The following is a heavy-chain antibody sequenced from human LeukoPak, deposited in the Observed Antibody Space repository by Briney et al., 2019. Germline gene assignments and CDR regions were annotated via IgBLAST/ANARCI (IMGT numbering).Heavy chain of an antibody. CDR3: AKVKGRLMNKVHYFDY. Sequence: PGGSLRLSCAASGFTFSSYGMHWVRQAPGKGLEWVAVISYDGSNKYYADSVKGRFTISRDNSKNTLYLQMNSLRAEDTAVYYCAKVKGRLMNKVHYFDYWGQGTLVTVSS. V-gene: IGHV3-30*18. J-gene: IGHJ4*02. CDR1: GFTFSSYG. CDR2: ISYDGSNK.